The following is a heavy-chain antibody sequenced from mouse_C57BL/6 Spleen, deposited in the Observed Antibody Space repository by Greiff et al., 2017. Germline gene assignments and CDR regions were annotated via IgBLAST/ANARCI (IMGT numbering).Heavy chain of an antibody. V-gene: IGHV1-18*01. CDR1: GYTFTDYN. CDR3: ARRVRHWYFDV. D-gene: IGHD1-2*01. J-gene: IGHJ1*03. Sequence: EVQLQQSGPELVKPGASVKIPCKASGYTFTDYNMAWVKQSPGKSLEWIGDINPNNGGTNYNQKFKGKATLTVDKSSSKAYLELRSLTSEDNSVYYCARRVRHWYFDVWGTGTTVTVSS. CDR2: INPNNGGT.